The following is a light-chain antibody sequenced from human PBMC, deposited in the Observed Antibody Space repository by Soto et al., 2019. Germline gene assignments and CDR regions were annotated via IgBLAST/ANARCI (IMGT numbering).Light chain of an antibody. CDR1: NSDVGRYKF. CDR2: EVT. CDR3: SSYAGSKMGV. Sequence: QSALTHPPSASGSPGQSLTISCTGTNSDVGRYKFVSWYQQHPGKAPKLIIYEVTQRPSGVPDRFSASKSGNTASLTVSGLQAEDEADYYCSSYAGSKMGVFGTGTKVTIL. V-gene: IGLV2-8*01. J-gene: IGLJ1*01.